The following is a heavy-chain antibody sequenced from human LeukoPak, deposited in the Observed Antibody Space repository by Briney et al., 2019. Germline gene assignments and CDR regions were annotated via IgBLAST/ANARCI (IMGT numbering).Heavy chain of an antibody. CDR1: GFIFNNFA. V-gene: IGHV3-23*01. Sequence: GGSLRLSCAASGFIFNNFAMSWVRQAPGKGLEWVSSISGHSNIEYYADSVKGRFTISRDNSKNTLYLQMNSLRAEDTAVYYCAKGTHSGYSYGYYYYYYMDVWGKGTTVIVSS. CDR2: ISGHSNIE. CDR3: AKGTHSGYSYGYYYYYYMDV. D-gene: IGHD5-18*01. J-gene: IGHJ6*03.